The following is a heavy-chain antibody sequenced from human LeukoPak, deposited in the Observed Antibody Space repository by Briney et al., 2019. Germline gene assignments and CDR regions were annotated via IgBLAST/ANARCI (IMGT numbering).Heavy chain of an antibody. J-gene: IGHJ4*02. CDR3: GRRGSLARSFFDY. Sequence: ASVKVSCKAFGYTFTSNYMHWVRQAPGQGPEWMGVISPSGGSTTYAQKFQGRVTLTRDMSTSTDYLELSSLRSEDTAVYYCGRRGSLARSFFDYWGQGTLVTVSS. CDR2: ISPSGGST. CDR1: GYTFTSNY. D-gene: IGHD3-16*01. V-gene: IGHV1-46*01.